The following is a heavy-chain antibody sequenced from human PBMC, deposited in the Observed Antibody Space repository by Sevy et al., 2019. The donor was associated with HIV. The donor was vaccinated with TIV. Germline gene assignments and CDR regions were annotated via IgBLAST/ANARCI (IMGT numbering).Heavy chain of an antibody. D-gene: IGHD3-22*01. J-gene: IGHJ6*02. CDR3: ARTAYVSSAHGGHYYYGLDV. CDR2: ISYDGSSP. V-gene: IGHV3-30*03. Sequence: GGSLRLSCSASGFTFSTYGMHWVRQAPGKGLEWVTFISYDGSSPYFADSVKGRFTISRDNSRKTLHLKMDSLRAEDKAVYYCARTAYVSSAHGGHYYYGLDVWGQGTTVTVSS. CDR1: GFTFSTYG.